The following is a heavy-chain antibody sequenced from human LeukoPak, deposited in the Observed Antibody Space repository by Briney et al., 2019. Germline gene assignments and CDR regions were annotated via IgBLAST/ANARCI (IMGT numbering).Heavy chain of an antibody. CDR3: ARAPTGYYFDY. D-gene: IGHD3-10*01. CDR2: IYSGGST. CDR1: GFTVSSNY. J-gene: IGHJ4*02. V-gene: IGHV3-53*01. Sequence: GGSLRLSCAASGFTVSSNYMSWVRQAPGKGMEWVSVIYSGGSTYYADSVKGRFTISRDNSKNTLYLQMNSLRAEDTAVYYCARAPTGYYFDYWGQGTLVTVSS.